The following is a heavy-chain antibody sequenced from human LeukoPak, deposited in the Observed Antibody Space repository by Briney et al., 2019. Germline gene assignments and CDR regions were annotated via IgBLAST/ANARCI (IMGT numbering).Heavy chain of an antibody. CDR2: IYTSGST. J-gene: IGHJ3*02. CDR3: EGSVVATGNDAFDI. Sequence: SETLSLTCTVSGGSISSYYWSWIRQPAGKGLEWIGRIYTSGSTNYNPSLKSRVTMSVDTSKNQFSLKLSSVTAGDTAVYYCEGSVVATGNDAFDIWGQGTMVTVSS. D-gene: IGHD5-12*01. V-gene: IGHV4-4*07. CDR1: GGSISSYY.